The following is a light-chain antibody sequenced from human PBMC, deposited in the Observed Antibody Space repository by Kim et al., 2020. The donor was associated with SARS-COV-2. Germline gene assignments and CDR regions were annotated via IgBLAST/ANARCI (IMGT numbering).Light chain of an antibody. J-gene: IGKJ1*01. CDR1: QRRVHSNGNTY. V-gene: IGKV2-30*02. CDR2: KVS. CDR3: MQGKFWTT. Sequence: QAASISCRSSQRRVHSNGNTYLNWFHQRPGQSPRRLIYKVSNRDSGVPERCSGSGSGTDFTLKSSRVEAEDVGIYYCMQGKFWTTFGQGTKVDIK.